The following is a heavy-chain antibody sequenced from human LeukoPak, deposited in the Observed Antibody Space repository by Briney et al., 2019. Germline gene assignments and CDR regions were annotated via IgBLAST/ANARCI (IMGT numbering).Heavy chain of an antibody. CDR1: GFTFSHYA. V-gene: IGHV3-23*01. D-gene: IGHD1-1*01. Sequence: GGSLRLSCAVSGFTFSHYAMSWVRQAPGTGLEWVGSLTDSGDATYYADSVKGRLTISRDNSNSTLYLHISGLRDEDTAVYYCARGYGHNSGGWLDPWGQGTLVTVSS. J-gene: IGHJ5*02. CDR2: LTDSGDAT. CDR3: ARGYGHNSGGWLDP.